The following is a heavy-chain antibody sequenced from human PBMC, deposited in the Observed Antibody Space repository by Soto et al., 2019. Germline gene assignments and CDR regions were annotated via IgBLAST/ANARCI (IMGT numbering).Heavy chain of an antibody. Sequence: EVQLVESGGGLVQPGGSLRLSCAVPGFTFSTYSMSWLRQAPGKGLEWVSYISSSSSVIYYADSVKGRITVSRDNAKNSLYLQMHSLRDEDTAVYYCARYVITPRAFDIWGQGTVVTVSS. CDR1: GFTFSTYS. CDR3: ARYVITPRAFDI. V-gene: IGHV3-48*02. D-gene: IGHD1-20*01. CDR2: ISSSSSVI. J-gene: IGHJ3*02.